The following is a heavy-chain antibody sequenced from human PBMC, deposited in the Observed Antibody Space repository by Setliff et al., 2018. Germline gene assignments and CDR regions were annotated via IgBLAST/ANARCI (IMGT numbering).Heavy chain of an antibody. CDR3: ARGLSYYDSSGYLLAPYAFDI. Sequence: SETLSLTCAVYGGSFNSYYWSWIRQPPGKGLEWIGEINQSGSTNYNPSLKSRVTMSVDTSKNQFSLKLSSVTAAYTAVYYCARGLSYYDSSGYLLAPYAFDIWGQGTMVTVSS. D-gene: IGHD3-22*01. V-gene: IGHV4-34*01. CDR2: INQSGST. J-gene: IGHJ3*02. CDR1: GGSFNSYY.